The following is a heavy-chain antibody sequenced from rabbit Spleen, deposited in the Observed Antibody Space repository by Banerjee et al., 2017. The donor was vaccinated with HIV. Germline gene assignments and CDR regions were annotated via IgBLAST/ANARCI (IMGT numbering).Heavy chain of an antibody. V-gene: IGHV1S40*01. Sequence: QSLEESGGDLVKPGASLTLTCTASGFSFSNDYVMCWVRQAPGKGLEWIACIGISSGNSYYANWAKGRFTISKTSSTTMTLQVTSLTAADTATYFCARGANYVNYGYDNLWGPGTLVTVS. CDR1: GFSFSNDYV. D-gene: IGHD6-1*01. CDR2: IGISSGNS. CDR3: ARGANYVNYGYDNL. J-gene: IGHJ4*01.